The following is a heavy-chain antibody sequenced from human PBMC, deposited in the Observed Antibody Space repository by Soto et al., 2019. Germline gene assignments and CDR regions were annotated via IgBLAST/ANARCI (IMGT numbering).Heavy chain of an antibody. Sequence: HPGGSRRLSCAASGFTFSSYAMTWVRQAQGKWLEWVSTIIATGTTTYYADSVKGRFTISRDNSKNTLYLQMNSLRTEDTAVYYCVKAVYLLDFDYWGQGTLVTVSS. J-gene: IGHJ4*02. CDR1: GFTFSSYA. CDR3: VKAVYLLDFDY. CDR2: IIATGTTT. V-gene: IGHV3-23*01. D-gene: IGHD2-8*01.